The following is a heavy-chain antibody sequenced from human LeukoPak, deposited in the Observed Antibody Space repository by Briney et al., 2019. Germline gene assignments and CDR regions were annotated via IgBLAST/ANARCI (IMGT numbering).Heavy chain of an antibody. D-gene: IGHD2-15*01. CDR3: ARDSIVVVVAAIWVWFDP. J-gene: IGHJ5*02. CDR1: GFTFSSYS. Sequence: PGGSLRLSCAASGFTFSSYSMNWVRQAPGKGLEWVSYISSSSSTIYYADSVKGRFTISRDNAKNSLYLQMNSLRAEDTAVYYCARDSIVVVVAAIWVWFDPWGQGTLVTVSS. V-gene: IGHV3-48*04. CDR2: ISSSSSTI.